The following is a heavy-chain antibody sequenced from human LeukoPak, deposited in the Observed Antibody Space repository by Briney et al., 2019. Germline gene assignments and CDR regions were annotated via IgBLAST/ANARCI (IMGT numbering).Heavy chain of an antibody. CDR3: ASYNSDFWSGYYAFDI. D-gene: IGHD3-3*01. V-gene: IGHV1-8*01. CDR2: MNPNSGNT. J-gene: IGHJ3*02. CDR1: GYTFTSYD. Sequence: GASVKVSCKASGYTFTSYDINWVRQATGQGLEWMGWMNPNSGNTGYAQKFQGRVTMTRNTSISTAYMELSSLRSEDTAVYYCASYNSDFWSGYYAFDIWGQGTMVTVSS.